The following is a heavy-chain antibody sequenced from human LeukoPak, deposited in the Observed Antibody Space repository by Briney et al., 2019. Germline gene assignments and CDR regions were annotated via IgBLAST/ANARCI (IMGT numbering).Heavy chain of an antibody. Sequence: RPGWSLRLSCAASGFTFSSYGMQWVRQAPGKGLEWVGVISYDGRVMFYGDSVKGRFIISRDNSKNTLYLQMNTLRAEDTAIYYCVKEITPKVADAIDPWGQGTLVTVSS. D-gene: IGHD1-14*01. CDR2: ISYDGRVM. CDR1: GFTFSSYG. V-gene: IGHV3-30*18. CDR3: VKEITPKVADAIDP. J-gene: IGHJ5*02.